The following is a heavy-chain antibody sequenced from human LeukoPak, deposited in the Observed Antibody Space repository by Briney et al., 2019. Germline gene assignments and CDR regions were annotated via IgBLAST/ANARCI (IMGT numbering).Heavy chain of an antibody. CDR3: ARDRIAAAVLDAFDI. J-gene: IGHJ3*02. Sequence: SVKVSCKTSGGTFCSYAISWVRQAPGQALEWMGGIIPIFGTANYAQKFQGRVTITADESTSTAYMELSSLRSEDTAVYYCARDRIAAAVLDAFDIWGQGTMVTVSS. D-gene: IGHD6-13*01. CDR1: GGTFCSYA. CDR2: IIPIFGTA. V-gene: IGHV1-69*13.